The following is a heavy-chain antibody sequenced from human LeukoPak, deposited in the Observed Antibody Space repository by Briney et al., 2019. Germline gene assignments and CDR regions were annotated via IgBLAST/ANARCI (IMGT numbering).Heavy chain of an antibody. CDR2: INPADSKT. CDR3: ARHYNYYYYMDV. V-gene: IGHV5-51*01. Sequence: GESLKISCKGSGYNFANYWIGWVRQMPGKGLEWTGSINPADSKTKYSPSFQGQVTISADKSISTAYLQWSSLKASDTAMHYCARHYNYYYYMDVWGKGTTVTISS. D-gene: IGHD3-10*01. CDR1: GYNFANYW. J-gene: IGHJ6*03.